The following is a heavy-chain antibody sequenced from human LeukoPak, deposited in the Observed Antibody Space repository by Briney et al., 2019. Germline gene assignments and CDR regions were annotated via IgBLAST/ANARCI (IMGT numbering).Heavy chain of an antibody. CDR3: ASHGYSFDWFDP. CDR2: IYHSGKT. Sequence: SGTLSLTCAVSGGSISSGNWWSWVRQPPGKGLEWIGEIYHSGKTNYNPSLKSRVTISIDKSKNQFSLKLKSVTAADTAVYYCASHGYSFDWFDPWGQGTLVTVSS. J-gene: IGHJ5*02. V-gene: IGHV4-4*02. D-gene: IGHD5-18*01. CDR1: GGSISSGNW.